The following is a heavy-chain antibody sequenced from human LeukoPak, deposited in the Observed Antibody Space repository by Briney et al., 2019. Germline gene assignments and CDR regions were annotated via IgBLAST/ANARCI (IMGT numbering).Heavy chain of an antibody. D-gene: IGHD3-10*01. J-gene: IGHJ4*02. CDR3: ARRGVVIRVILVGFHKEAYYFDS. V-gene: IGHV3-23*01. Sequence: GGSLRLSCAVSGFALSNYGMSWVRKAPGKGLEWVAGISVSGGSTNYADSVKGRFTISRDNLKNTLYLQMNSLRAEDTAVYFCARRGVVIRVILVGFHKEAYYFDSWGQGALVSVSS. CDR2: ISVSGGST. CDR1: GFALSNYG.